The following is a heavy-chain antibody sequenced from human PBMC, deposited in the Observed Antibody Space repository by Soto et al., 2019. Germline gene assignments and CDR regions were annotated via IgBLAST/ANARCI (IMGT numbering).Heavy chain of an antibody. CDR2: IYPSDSDT. D-gene: IGHD3-10*01. CDR1: GYTFTTHW. Sequence: GESLKISCQTSGYTFTTHWIGWVRQMPGKGLEWMVIIYPSDSDTRYSPSFQGQVTISADKSSSTVYLQWSSLKASDTAMYYCARYATGSYYAVDYWGQGTLVTVSS. J-gene: IGHJ4*02. V-gene: IGHV5-51*01. CDR3: ARYATGSYYAVDY.